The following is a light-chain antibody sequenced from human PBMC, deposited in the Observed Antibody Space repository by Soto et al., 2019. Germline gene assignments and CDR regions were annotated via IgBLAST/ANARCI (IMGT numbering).Light chain of an antibody. CDR1: QIVSSSY. J-gene: IGKJ1*01. CDR2: GTS. Sequence: EIVLTQSPGTLSFSPGERATLSCRASQIVSSSYLAWYQQKPGQAPRLLIYGTSNRATGIPDRFSGSGSGTDFTLTISRLEPEDFVIYYCQQYGSSPWTFGQGTKVDIK. V-gene: IGKV3-20*01. CDR3: QQYGSSPWT.